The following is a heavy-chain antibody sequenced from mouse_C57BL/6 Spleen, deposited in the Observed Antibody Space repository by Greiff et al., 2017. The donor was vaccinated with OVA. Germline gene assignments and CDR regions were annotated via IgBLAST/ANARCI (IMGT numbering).Heavy chain of an antibody. CDR3: ARELRSFDY. Sequence: EVKVVESGGGLVKPGGSLKLSCAASGFTFSDYGMHWVRQAPAKGLEWVAYISSGSSTIYYADTVKGRFTISRDNAKNTLFLQMTSLRSEDTAMDYCARELRSFDYWGQGTTLTVSS. CDR2: ISSGSSTI. D-gene: IGHD1-1*01. CDR1: GFTFSDYG. V-gene: IGHV5-17*01. J-gene: IGHJ2*01.